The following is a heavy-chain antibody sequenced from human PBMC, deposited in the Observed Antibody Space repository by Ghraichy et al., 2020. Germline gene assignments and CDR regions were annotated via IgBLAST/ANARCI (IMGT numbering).Heavy chain of an antibody. D-gene: IGHD3-22*01. V-gene: IGHV3-15*01. Sequence: GESLNISCVASGFTFSKAWMSWVRQAPGKGLEWVGRIQTKSDGWATTYAAPVKGRFTISRDDSKNMLYLQMNSLKTEDAAVYYCATDRMGYENGGYILYYWGWGTLVTVSS. J-gene: IGHJ4*02. CDR1: GFTFSKAW. CDR3: ATDRMGYENGGYILYY. CDR2: IQTKSDGWAT.